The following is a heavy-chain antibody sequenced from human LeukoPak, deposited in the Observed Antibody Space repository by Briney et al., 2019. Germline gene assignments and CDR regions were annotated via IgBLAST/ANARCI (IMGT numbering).Heavy chain of an antibody. D-gene: IGHD6-13*01. CDR3: ARGPYSSSWYPLRGAFGI. Sequence: PSETLSLTCTVSGGSISSYYWSWIRQPAGKGLEWIGRIYTSGSTNYNPSLKSRVTMSVDTSKNQFSLKLSSVTAADTAVYYCARGPYSSSWYPLRGAFGIWGQGTMVTVSS. J-gene: IGHJ3*02. CDR2: IYTSGST. CDR1: GGSISSYY. V-gene: IGHV4-4*07.